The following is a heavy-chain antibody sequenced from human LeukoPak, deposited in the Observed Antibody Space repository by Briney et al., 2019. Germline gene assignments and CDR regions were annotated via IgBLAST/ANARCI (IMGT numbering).Heavy chain of an antibody. CDR1: GFTFSNYE. V-gene: IGHV3-48*03. CDR2: IGSSDSTI. D-gene: IGHD3-9*01. CDR3: ARGRSGYDILTGYYNP. J-gene: IGHJ4*02. Sequence: GGSLRLSCAASGFTFSNYEMNWVSQAPGKGPEWVSYIGSSDSTIYYVDSVKGRFTISRDNAKNSLYLQMNSLRAEDTAIYYCARGRSGYDILTGYYNPWGQGALVTVSS.